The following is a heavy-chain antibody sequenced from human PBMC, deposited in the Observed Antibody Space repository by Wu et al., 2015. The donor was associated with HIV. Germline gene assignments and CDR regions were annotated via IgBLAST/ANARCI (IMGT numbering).Heavy chain of an antibody. Sequence: QVQLEQSGAEVKKPGSSVKLSCKAPGGTFGTHAINWVRQAPGQGLEWMGRIIPIFGTANYAQKFQGRVTITADESTSTAYMELSSLRSEDTAVYYCARGDIVATIKYFDYWGQGTLVTVSS. CDR2: IIPIFGTA. J-gene: IGHJ4*02. CDR1: GGTFGTHA. CDR3: ARGDIVATIKYFDY. V-gene: IGHV1-69*13. D-gene: IGHD5-12*01.